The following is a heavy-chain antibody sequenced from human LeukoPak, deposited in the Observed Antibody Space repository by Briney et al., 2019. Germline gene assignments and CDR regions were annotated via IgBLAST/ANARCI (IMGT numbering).Heavy chain of an antibody. CDR1: GFTFGDYA. V-gene: IGHV3-49*04. CDR2: TRSKAFGGTA. CDR3: TRDQGDGSGYYYRLDY. D-gene: IGHD3-22*01. Sequence: GRPLRLSCITSGFTFGDYALSWVRQAPGRGLEWVGFTRSKAFGGTAEYAASVKGRFTISRDDSNSIAYLQMNSLKTEATAVYYCTRDQGDGSGYYYRLDYWGQGTLVTVSS. J-gene: IGHJ4*02.